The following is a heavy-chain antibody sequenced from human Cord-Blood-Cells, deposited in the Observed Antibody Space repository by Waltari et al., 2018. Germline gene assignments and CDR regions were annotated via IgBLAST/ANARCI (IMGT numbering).Heavy chain of an antibody. CDR1: GGSFSGYY. Sequence: QVQLQQWGAGLLKPSETLSLTCAVYGGSFSGYYWSWIRQPPGKGLEWIGEINHSGSTNYNPSLKSGVTISRDASKNQFSLKLSSVTAADTAVYYCARAGHSSGWYAFDIWGQGTMVTVSS. CDR2: INHSGST. D-gene: IGHD6-19*01. J-gene: IGHJ3*02. V-gene: IGHV4-34*01. CDR3: ARAGHSSGWYAFDI.